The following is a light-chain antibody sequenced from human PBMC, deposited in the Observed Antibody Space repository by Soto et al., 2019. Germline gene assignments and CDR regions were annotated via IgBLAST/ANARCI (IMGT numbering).Light chain of an antibody. CDR3: HSYAGSNNWV. CDR1: SSDVGGYNY. V-gene: IGLV2-8*01. CDR2: EAS. Sequence: QSALTQPASVSGSPGQSITISCTGTSSDVGGYNYVSWYQQHPGKAPKLMIYEASKRPSGVPDRFSGSTSGNTASLTVSGLQAEDEADYYCHSYAGSNNWVFGGGTKLTVL. J-gene: IGLJ3*02.